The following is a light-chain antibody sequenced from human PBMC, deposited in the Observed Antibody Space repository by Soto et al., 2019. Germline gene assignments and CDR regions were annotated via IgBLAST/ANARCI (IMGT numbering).Light chain of an antibody. CDR3: SSYTTSSTPV. J-gene: IGLJ2*01. Sequence: QSALTQPASVSGSPGQSITISCTGTSSDIGGYNFVSWYQQYPGKAPQLMIYDVTNRPSGVSNRFSGSKSGNTASLTISGLQAEDEADYYCSSYTTSSTPVFGGGTKVTVL. CDR2: DVT. CDR1: SSDIGGYNF. V-gene: IGLV2-14*01.